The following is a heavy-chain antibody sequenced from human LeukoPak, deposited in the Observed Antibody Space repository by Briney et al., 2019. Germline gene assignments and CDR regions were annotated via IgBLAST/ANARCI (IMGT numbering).Heavy chain of an antibody. Sequence: ASVKVSCKASGYTFTGYYIHWVRQAPGQGLEWMGWINPYSGDTAYAQKFQGRVTMTRDTSINTAYMELNRLKFDDTAVYYCARGTMDLDSWGQGTLVTVSS. CDR1: GYTFTGYY. J-gene: IGHJ4*02. CDR3: ARGTMDLDS. V-gene: IGHV1-2*02. D-gene: IGHD3-10*01. CDR2: INPYSGDT.